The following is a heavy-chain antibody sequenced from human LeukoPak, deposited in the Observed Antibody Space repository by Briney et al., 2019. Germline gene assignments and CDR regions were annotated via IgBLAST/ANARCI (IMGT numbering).Heavy chain of an antibody. D-gene: IGHD3-3*01. CDR3: ARGSGDDDLRFLEWLPNLAFDY. CDR2: INHSGST. J-gene: IGHJ4*02. Sequence: SETLSLTCAVYGGSFCGYYWRWMRQPPGEGLEWIGEINHSGSTNYNPSLKSRVTISVDTSKNQFPLKLSSVTAADTAVYYCARGSGDDDLRFLEWLPNLAFDYWGQGTLVTVPS. CDR1: GGSFCGYY. V-gene: IGHV4-34*01.